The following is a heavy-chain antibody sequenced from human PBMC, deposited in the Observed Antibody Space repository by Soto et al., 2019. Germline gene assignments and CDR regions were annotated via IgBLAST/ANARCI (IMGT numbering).Heavy chain of an antibody. CDR2: ISSSSGTI. V-gene: IGHV3-48*01. Sequence: EVQLVESGGGLVQPGWSLRLSCAASGFTFSNYGMNWVRQAPGKGLVWISYISSSSGTIYYADSVKGRFTISRDDAKTSLYLQMNRLRAEDTAVYYWATCQRGSTICRGYYVDYWGRGSLVTVSS. J-gene: IGHJ4*02. D-gene: IGHD2-2*01. CDR1: GFTFSNYG. CDR3: ATCQRGSTICRGYYVDY.